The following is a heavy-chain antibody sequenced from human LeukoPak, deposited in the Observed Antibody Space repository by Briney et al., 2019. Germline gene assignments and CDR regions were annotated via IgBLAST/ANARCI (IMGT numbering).Heavy chain of an antibody. CDR3: AARSNNWYVLDY. CDR2: ISGTGIDT. J-gene: IGHJ4*02. V-gene: IGHV3-23*01. D-gene: IGHD6-13*01. Sequence: GGSLRLSCAASGFTFSNYAMSWVRQAPGKGLEWVSVISGTGIDTNYADSVKGRFTISRDNSKNTLYLQMNSLRAEDTAVYYCAARSNNWYVLDYWGQGTLVTVSS. CDR1: GFTFSNYA.